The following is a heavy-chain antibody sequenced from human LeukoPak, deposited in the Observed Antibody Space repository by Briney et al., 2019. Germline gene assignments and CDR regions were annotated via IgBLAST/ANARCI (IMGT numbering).Heavy chain of an antibody. V-gene: IGHV4-34*01. CDR1: GESFSVYY. Sequence: SETPSLTCAVCGESFSVYYWSWIRQPPRKGLGWIREINHSGSTNYNPSLRSRVPIPVGTSKNHFSLKLSPATAADTAVYYCARGVQGWLLCRDYYYGMDLWAQGPRVTVS. CDR2: INHSGST. CDR3: ARGVQGWLLCRDYYYGMDL. J-gene: IGHJ6*02. D-gene: IGHD3-3*01.